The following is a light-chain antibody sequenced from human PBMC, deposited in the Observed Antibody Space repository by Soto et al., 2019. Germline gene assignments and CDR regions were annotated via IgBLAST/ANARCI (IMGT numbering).Light chain of an antibody. CDR2: DAY. Sequence: VLTQSPVTLSLSPLEIDTLSCSASQSFRGLLAWYQQKPGQAPRLLIYDAYNRATGIPPRFSGSGSGTDFTLTISSLEPEDAGIYYCQQRSNWPPITFGQGTRLEIK. J-gene: IGKJ5*01. V-gene: IGKV3-11*01. CDR3: QQRSNWPPIT. CDR1: QSFRGL.